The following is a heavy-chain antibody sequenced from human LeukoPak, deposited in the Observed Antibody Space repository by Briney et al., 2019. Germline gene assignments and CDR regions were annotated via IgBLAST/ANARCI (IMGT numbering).Heavy chain of an antibody. CDR1: GFGFSSHW. J-gene: IGHJ5*02. D-gene: IGHD2/OR15-2a*01. CDR2: SNSDGSVR. V-gene: IGHV3-74*01. Sequence: GESLRVSCAASGFGFSSHWMHWVRQAPGKGLVWVSRSNSDGSVRNYADSVEGRFIISRDNAKNTLYLQMNNLGVEDTAVYFCARDPSVNNAIGYNWFDHWGQGALVTVSS. CDR3: ARDPSVNNAIGYNWFDH.